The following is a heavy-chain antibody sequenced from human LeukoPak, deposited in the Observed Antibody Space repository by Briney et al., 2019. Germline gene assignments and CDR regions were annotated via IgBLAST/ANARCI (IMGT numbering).Heavy chain of an antibody. V-gene: IGHV4-34*01. D-gene: IGHD6-19*01. CDR3: ARYRRGGWYDY. CDR1: GVSFSGYY. J-gene: IGHJ4*02. CDR2: INHSGST. Sequence: SETLSLTCAVYGVSFSGYYWSWIRQPPGKGLEWIGEINHSGSTNYNPSLKSRVPISVDTSKNQFSLKLSSVTAADTAVYYCARYRRGGWYDYWGQGTLVTVSS.